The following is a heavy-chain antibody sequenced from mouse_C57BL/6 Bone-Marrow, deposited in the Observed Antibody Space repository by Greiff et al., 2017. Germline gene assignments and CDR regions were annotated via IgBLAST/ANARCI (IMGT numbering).Heavy chain of an antibody. Sequence: VQLQQPGAELVMPGASVKLSCKASGYTFTSYWMHWVKQRPGQGLEWIGEIDPSDSYTNYNQKFKGKSTLTVDKSSSTAYMQLSSLTSEDSAVYYWARECTTVVAPFDYWGQGTTLTVSS. CDR1: GYTFTSYW. D-gene: IGHD1-1*01. J-gene: IGHJ2*01. CDR3: ARECTTVVAPFDY. CDR2: IDPSDSYT. V-gene: IGHV1-69*01.